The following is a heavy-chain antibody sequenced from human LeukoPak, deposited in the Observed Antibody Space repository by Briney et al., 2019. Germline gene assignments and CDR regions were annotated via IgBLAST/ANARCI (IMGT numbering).Heavy chain of an antibody. CDR1: GGSISSSSYY. J-gene: IGHJ3*02. CDR2: IYYSGST. CDR3: ARLDAFDI. V-gene: IGHV4-39*01. Sequence: SETLSLTCTVSGGSISSSSYYWGWIRQPPGKGLEWIGSIYYSGSTYYNPSLKSRVTISVDTSKNQFSLQLNSVTPEDTAVYYCARLDAFDIWGQGTMVTVSS.